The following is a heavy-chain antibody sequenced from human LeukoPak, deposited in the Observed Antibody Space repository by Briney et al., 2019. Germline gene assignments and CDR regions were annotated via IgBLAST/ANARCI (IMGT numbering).Heavy chain of an antibody. CDR2: ISSSSSYI. J-gene: IGHJ4*02. V-gene: IGHV3-21*01. D-gene: IGHD6-13*01. CDR3: ARLGLAAADDY. CDR1: GFTFSSYS. Sequence: GGSLRLSCAASGFTFSSYSMNWVRQAPGKGLEWVSSISSSSSYIYYADSVKGRFTIPRDNAKNSLYLQMNSLRAEDTAVYYCARLGLAAADDYWGQGTLVTVSS.